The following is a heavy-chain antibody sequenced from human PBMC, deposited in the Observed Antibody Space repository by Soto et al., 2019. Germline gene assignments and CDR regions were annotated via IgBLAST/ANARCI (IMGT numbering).Heavy chain of an antibody. J-gene: IGHJ4*02. CDR3: ARRYVRVFEY. V-gene: IGHV4-61*08. CDR2: IYHSGST. Sequence: TSETLSLTCTVSGGSISSGGYSWSWIRQPPGKGLEWIGYIYHSGSTNYNPSLKSRVTISVDTSKNQFSLKLSSVTASDTAVYYCARRYVRVFEYLGQGTLVTVSS. D-gene: IGHD3-9*01. CDR1: GGSISSGGYS.